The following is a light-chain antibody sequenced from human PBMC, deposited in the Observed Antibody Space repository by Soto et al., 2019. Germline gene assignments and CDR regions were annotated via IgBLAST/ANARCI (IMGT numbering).Light chain of an antibody. CDR3: AVWDDSLNAWV. Sequence: QLVLTQPPSVSEAPRQRVTISCSGGSSNIGNNGVNWYQQLPGKAPKLLIYYDDLLPSGVSDRFSGSKSGTSASLAIRGLQSEDEADYYCAVWDDSLNAWVFGGGTKLTVL. CDR2: YDD. CDR1: SSNIGNNG. J-gene: IGLJ3*02. V-gene: IGLV1-36*01.